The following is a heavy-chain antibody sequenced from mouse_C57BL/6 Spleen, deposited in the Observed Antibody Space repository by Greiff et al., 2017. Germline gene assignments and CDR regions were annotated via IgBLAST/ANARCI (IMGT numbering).Heavy chain of an antibody. CDR3: ARGRGNYFDY. V-gene: IGHV1-52*01. J-gene: IGHJ2*01. CDR1: GYTFTSYW. Sequence: QVQLQQPGAELVRPGSSVKLSCKASGYTFTSYWMHWVKQRPIQGLEWIGNIDPSDSETHYNQKFKDKATLTVDKSSSTAYMQPSSLTSEDSAVYYCARGRGNYFDYWGQGTTLTVSS. CDR2: IDPSDSET.